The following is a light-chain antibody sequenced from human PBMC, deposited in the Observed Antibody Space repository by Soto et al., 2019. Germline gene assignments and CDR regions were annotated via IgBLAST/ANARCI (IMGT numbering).Light chain of an antibody. CDR2: GNT. CDR1: SSNIGAGSD. V-gene: IGLV1-40*01. J-gene: IGLJ1*01. Sequence: QSVLTQPPSISGAPGQSVTISCTGSSSNIGAGSDVHWYHQLPGTAPKLLIYGNTNRPSGVPDRFSGSKSGTSASLAIAGIQTEDEGDYYCQTYDSSLSGIYVFGNGKKVTV. CDR3: QTYDSSLSGIYV.